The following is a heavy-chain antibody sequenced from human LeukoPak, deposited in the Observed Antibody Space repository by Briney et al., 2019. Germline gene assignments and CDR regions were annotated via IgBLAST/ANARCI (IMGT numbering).Heavy chain of an antibody. CDR1: GVSFDDYY. CDR2: INHSGYT. D-gene: IGHD4-17*01. J-gene: IGHJ4*02. Sequence: PETLSLTSAVSGVSFDDYYCAWVRQTPGKGLEWIGEINHSGYTNDSPSLKSRVTLSIDTSRKQFSLNLRSVTVADAGTYYCTRMTTGHDYWGQGTLVTVSS. V-gene: IGHV4-34*01. CDR3: TRMTTGHDY.